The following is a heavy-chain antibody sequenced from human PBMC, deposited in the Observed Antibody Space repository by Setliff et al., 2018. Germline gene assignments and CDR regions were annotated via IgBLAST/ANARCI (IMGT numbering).Heavy chain of an antibody. D-gene: IGHD3-3*01. CDR2: IQKSGST. CDR3: ARLSWNGLRYYGLDV. Sequence: SETLSLTCAVYGDSISSYYWSWIRQPPGKGLESIGYIQKSGSTNYNPSLMSRVSISVDTSKNQFSLKLRSVTAADTAVYYCARLSWNGLRYYGLDVWGQGTTVTVSS. CDR1: GDSISSYY. J-gene: IGHJ6*02. V-gene: IGHV4-59*01.